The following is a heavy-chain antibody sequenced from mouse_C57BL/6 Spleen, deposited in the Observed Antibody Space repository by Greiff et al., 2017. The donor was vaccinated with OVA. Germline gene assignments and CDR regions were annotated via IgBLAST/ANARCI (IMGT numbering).Heavy chain of an antibody. CDR1: GYTFTSYW. J-gene: IGHJ1*03. Sequence: VQLQQPGAELVRPGTSVKLSCKASGYTFTSYWMHWVKQRPGQGLEWIGVIDPSDSYTNYNQKFKGKATLTVDTSSSTAYMQLSSLTSEDSAVYYCAPITTVRYFDVWGTGTTVTVSS. CDR2: IDPSDSYT. CDR3: APITTVRYFDV. V-gene: IGHV1-59*01. D-gene: IGHD1-1*01.